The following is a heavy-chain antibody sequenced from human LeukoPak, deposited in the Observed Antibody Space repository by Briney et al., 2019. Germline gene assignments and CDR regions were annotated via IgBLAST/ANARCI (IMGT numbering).Heavy chain of an antibody. CDR2: IYHSGST. V-gene: IGHV4-4*02. J-gene: IGHJ4*02. Sequence: SGTLSLTCAVSGGSISSSNWWSWVRQPPGKGLEWIGEIYHSGSTYYNPSLKSRVTISVDRSKNQFSLKLSSVTAADTAVYYCARDVVGATHPPYWGQGTLVTVSS. CDR3: ARDVVGATHPPY. D-gene: IGHD1-26*01. CDR1: GGSISSSNW.